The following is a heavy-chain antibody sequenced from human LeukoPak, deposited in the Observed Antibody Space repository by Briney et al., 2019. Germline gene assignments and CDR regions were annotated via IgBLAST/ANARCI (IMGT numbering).Heavy chain of an antibody. V-gene: IGHV3-23*01. Sequence: PGGSLRPSCAASGFTFSSYAMSWVRQAPGKGLEWVSAISGSGGSTYYADSVKGRFTISRDNSKNTLYLQMNSLRAEDTAVYYCAKGTAMVNLRPFDYWGQGTLVTVSS. D-gene: IGHD5-18*01. CDR2: ISGSGGST. J-gene: IGHJ4*02. CDR1: GFTFSSYA. CDR3: AKGTAMVNLRPFDY.